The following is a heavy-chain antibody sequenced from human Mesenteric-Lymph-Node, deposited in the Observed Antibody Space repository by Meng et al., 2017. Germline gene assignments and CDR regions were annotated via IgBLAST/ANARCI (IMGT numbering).Heavy chain of an antibody. CDR3: TRDRAWGRTDY. CDR1: GYTFTSYY. J-gene: IGHJ4*02. D-gene: IGHD7-27*01. CDR2: INEDGSEK. V-gene: IGHV3-7*01. Sequence: SCKASGYTFTSYYMHWVRQAPGQGLEWMAIINEDGSEKYYLDSVKGRFTISRDNAKSSLDLQMTSLRAEDTAVYYCTRDRAWGRTDYWVQGTLVTVSS.